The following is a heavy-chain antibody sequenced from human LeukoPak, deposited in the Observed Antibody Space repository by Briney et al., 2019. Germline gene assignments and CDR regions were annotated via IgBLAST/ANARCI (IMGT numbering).Heavy chain of an antibody. CDR1: GFTVSDNY. CDR3: ARDMNTVYNYGYDY. CDR2: IYGDGRT. Sequence: GGSLRLSCVVSGFTVSDNYMIWVRQAPGKGLERVSVIYGDGRTSYPDSVKGRFTISRDNSKNTLSLQMNNLRAEDTAVYYCARDMNTVYNYGYDYWGQGTLVTVSS. V-gene: IGHV3-53*01. J-gene: IGHJ4*02. D-gene: IGHD5-18*01.